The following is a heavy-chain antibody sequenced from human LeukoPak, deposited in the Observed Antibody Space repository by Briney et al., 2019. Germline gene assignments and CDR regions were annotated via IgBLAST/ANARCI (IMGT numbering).Heavy chain of an antibody. Sequence: PGGSLRLSSAASGFTFSSYAMHWVRQAPGKGLEWVAVISYDGSNKYHADSVKGRFTISRDNSKNTLYLQMNSLRAEDTAVYYCASSVAAGHYYYYGMDVWGKGTTVTVSS. J-gene: IGHJ6*04. CDR3: ASSVAAGHYYYYGMDV. D-gene: IGHD6-13*01. CDR1: GFTFSSYA. CDR2: ISYDGSNK. V-gene: IGHV3-30*04.